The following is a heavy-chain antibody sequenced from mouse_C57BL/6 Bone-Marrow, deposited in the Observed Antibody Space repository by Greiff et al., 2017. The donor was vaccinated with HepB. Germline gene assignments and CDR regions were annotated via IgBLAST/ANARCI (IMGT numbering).Heavy chain of an antibody. Sequence: KLVESEGGLVQPGSSMKLSCTASGFTFSDYYMAWVRQVPEKGLEWVANINYDGSSTYYLDSLKSRFIISRDNAKNILYLQMSSLKSEDTATYYCARDEGYSNYVWYFDVWGTGTTVTVSS. CDR3: ARDEGYSNYVWYFDV. V-gene: IGHV5-16*01. J-gene: IGHJ1*03. D-gene: IGHD2-5*01. CDR2: INYDGSST. CDR1: GFTFSDYY.